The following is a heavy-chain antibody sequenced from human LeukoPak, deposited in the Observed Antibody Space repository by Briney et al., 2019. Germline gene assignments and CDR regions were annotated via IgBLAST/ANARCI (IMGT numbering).Heavy chain of an antibody. CDR1: GFTFSDYY. D-gene: IGHD3-9*01. V-gene: IGHV3-11*04. CDR2: ISSSGNTI. Sequence: GGSLRLSCAASGFTFSDYYMSWIRQTPGKGLEWVSYISSSGNTIWYADSVKGRFTISRDNSKNTLYLQMNSLRAEDTAVYYCAGAYYDILTGPPHWGQGTLVTVSS. CDR3: AGAYYDILTGPPH. J-gene: IGHJ4*02.